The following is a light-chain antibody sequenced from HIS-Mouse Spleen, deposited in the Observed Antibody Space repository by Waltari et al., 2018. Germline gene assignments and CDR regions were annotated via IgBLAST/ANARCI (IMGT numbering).Light chain of an antibody. Sequence: QSALTQPRSVSGSPGQSVTISCTVTSSDVGGYNYVSWYHQHPGKAPKLMIYDVSKRPSGVPDRFSGSKSGNTASLTISGLQAEDEADYYCCSYAGSYVVFGGGTKLTVL. CDR3: CSYAGSYVV. CDR2: DVS. V-gene: IGLV2-11*01. CDR1: SSDVGGYNY. J-gene: IGLJ2*01.